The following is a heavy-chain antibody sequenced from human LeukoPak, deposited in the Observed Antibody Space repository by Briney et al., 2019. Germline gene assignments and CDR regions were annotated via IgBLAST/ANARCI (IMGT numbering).Heavy chain of an antibody. D-gene: IGHD2-2*01. CDR3: ARDWRATSCWMY. V-gene: IGHV3-7*01. J-gene: IGHJ4*02. CDR1: GFTFSSFW. Sequence: GGSLRLSCTASGFTFSSFWMSWVRQAPGKGLEWVANINHVGSEKHYVDSVKGRFTISRDNAKNSLYLQMNSLRAEDTAVYYGARDWRATSCWMYWGQGALVTVS. CDR2: INHVGSEK.